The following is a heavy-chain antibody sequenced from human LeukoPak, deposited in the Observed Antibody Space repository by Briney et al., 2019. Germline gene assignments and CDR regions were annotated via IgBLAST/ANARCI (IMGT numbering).Heavy chain of an antibody. V-gene: IGHV1-69*13. CDR2: IIPIFGTA. J-gene: IGHJ5*02. D-gene: IGHD6-25*01. Sequence: ASVTVSCKASGGTFSNYAISWVRQAPGQGLEWMGGIIPIFGTANYAQKFQGRVTITADESTSTAYMELSSLRSEDTAVYYCARDLFGDSSGDNWFDPWGQGTLVTVSS. CDR1: GGTFSNYA. CDR3: ARDLFGDSSGDNWFDP.